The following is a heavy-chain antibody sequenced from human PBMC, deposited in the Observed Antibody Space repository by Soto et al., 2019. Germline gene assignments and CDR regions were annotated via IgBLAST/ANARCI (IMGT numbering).Heavy chain of an antibody. V-gene: IGHV4-59*01. J-gene: IGHJ6*02. D-gene: IGHD2-15*01. CDR2: IYYSGST. Sequence: SETLSLTCTVSGGSISSYYWSWIRQPPGKGLEWIGYIYYSGSTNYNPSLKSRVTISVDTSKNQFSLKLSSVTAADTAVYYCARYGVAAFYYYYGMDVWGQGTTVTVSS. CDR3: ARYGVAAFYYYYGMDV. CDR1: GGSISSYY.